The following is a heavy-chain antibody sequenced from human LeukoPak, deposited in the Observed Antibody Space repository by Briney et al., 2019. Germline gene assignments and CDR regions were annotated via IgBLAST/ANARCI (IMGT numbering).Heavy chain of an antibody. J-gene: IGHJ4*02. CDR3: ARGGVVVPLGY. D-gene: IGHD2-2*01. CDR2: IYDSGST. V-gene: IGHV4-39*01. CDR1: GGSIRSSYYY. Sequence: SETLSLTCTVSGGSIRSSYYYWGWIRQPPGKGLEWIGSIYDSGSTYYNPSLKSRVTISVDTSKNQFSLKLNSVTAADTAVYYCARGGVVVPLGYWGQGTLVTVSS.